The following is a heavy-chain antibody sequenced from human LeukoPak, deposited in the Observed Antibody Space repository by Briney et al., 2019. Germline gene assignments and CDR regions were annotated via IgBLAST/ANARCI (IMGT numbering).Heavy chain of an antibody. CDR2: IKEDGSEK. Sequence: GGSLRLSCAASGFTFRNYWMSWVRQAPGTGLEWVANIKEDGSEKYYVDSVKGRFTISRDNAKNSLYLQMNSLRAEDTALYYCARGGPTGALDYWGQGTLVTVSS. CDR3: ARGGPTGALDY. J-gene: IGHJ4*02. CDR1: GFTFRNYW. V-gene: IGHV3-7*01. D-gene: IGHD7-27*01.